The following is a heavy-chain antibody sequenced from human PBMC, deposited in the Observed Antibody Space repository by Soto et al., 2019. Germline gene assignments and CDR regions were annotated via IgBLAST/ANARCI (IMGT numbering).Heavy chain of an antibody. J-gene: IGHJ5*02. Sequence: ASVKVSCKASGYAFNRYGLTWVRQAPGQGLEWMGWISAYNGNTNYAQNLQGRVTMTTDTSTSTAYMELRNLNSDDTAVYYCARSYCSTSTCYSYWFDPWGQGTLVTVSS. V-gene: IGHV1-18*04. D-gene: IGHD2-2*02. CDR3: ARSYCSTSTCYSYWFDP. CDR2: ISAYNGNT. CDR1: GYAFNRYG.